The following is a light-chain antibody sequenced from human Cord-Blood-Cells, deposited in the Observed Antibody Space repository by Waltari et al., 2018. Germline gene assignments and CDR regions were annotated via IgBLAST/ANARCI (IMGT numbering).Light chain of an antibody. CDR2: DVS. CDR3: SSYTSSNTHVV. Sequence: QSALTQPASVSGSPGQSITISCTGTSSDVGGYNYVSWYQQHPGKAPKLMIYDVSNRPSGVSNCFSGSKSGNTASLTISGLQAEDEADYYCSSYTSSNTHVVFGGGTKLTVL. CDR1: SSDVGGYNY. J-gene: IGLJ2*01. V-gene: IGLV2-14*01.